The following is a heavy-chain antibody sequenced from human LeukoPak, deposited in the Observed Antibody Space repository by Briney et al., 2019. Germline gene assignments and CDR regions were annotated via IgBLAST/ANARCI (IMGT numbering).Heavy chain of an antibody. CDR3: ARQSGVVVVRAYYYYMDV. J-gene: IGHJ6*03. Sequence: SETLSLTCAVYGGSFSGYYWSWIRQPPGKGLEWIGEINHSGSTNYNPSLKSRVTISVDTSKNQFSLKLSSVTAADTAVYYCARQSGVVVVRAYYYYMDVWGKGTTVTVSS. CDR1: GGSFSGYY. CDR2: INHSGST. V-gene: IGHV4-34*01. D-gene: IGHD2-2*01.